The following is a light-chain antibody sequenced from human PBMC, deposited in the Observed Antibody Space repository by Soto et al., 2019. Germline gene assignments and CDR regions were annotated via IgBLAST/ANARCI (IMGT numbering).Light chain of an antibody. J-gene: IGKJ5*01. Sequence: DIVWTQSPATLSLSPGERATLSCRASPSVSSYLAWYPKKPGQAPRILIYDASNRATGIPARFSGSGSGTDFTLTISSLETEDSAVYYCQQRHMWTITFGQGTRLEI. CDR1: PSVSSY. CDR2: DAS. CDR3: QQRHMWTIT. V-gene: IGKV3-11*01.